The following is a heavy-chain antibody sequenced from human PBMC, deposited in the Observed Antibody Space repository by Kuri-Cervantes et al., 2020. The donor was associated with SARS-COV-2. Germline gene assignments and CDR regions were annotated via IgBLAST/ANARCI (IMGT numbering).Heavy chain of an antibody. Sequence: GGSLRLSCAASGFTVSSNYMNWVRQAPGKGLEWVSSISSSSSNIYYVDSVKGRFTISRDNAKNSLYLQMKSLRVEDTAVYYCARDTRLAARPVADYYGMDVWGQGTTVTVSS. CDR3: ARDTRLAARPVADYYGMDV. CDR2: ISSSSSNI. D-gene: IGHD6-6*01. V-gene: IGHV3-21*01. J-gene: IGHJ6*02. CDR1: GFTVSSNY.